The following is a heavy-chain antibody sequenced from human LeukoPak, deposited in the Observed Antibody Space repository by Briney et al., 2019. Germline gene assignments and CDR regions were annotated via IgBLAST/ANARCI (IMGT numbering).Heavy chain of an antibody. D-gene: IGHD4-17*01. Sequence: SETLSLTCTVSGGSINNGGYYWSWIRQHPGKGLEWIGYIYYIGSTYYNPSLKSRVTISVDTSKNQFSLKLSSVTAADTAVYYCARGGDDYGDYPFDYWGQGTLVTVSS. CDR3: ARGGDDYGDYPFDY. CDR1: GGSINNGGYY. J-gene: IGHJ4*02. V-gene: IGHV4-31*03. CDR2: IYYIGST.